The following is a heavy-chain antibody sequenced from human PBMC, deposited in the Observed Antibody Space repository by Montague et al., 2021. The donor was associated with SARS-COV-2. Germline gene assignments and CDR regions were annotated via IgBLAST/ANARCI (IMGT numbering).Heavy chain of an antibody. D-gene: IGHD3-3*01. V-gene: IGHV4-34*01. J-gene: IGHJ5*02. CDR2: INHSGST. CDR1: GGSFSGYY. Sequence: SETLSLTCAVYGGSFSGYYWGWIRQPPGKGLEWIGEINHSGSTNYNPSLKSRVTISVDTSKNQFSLKLSSVTAADTAVYYCARGPFLRFLELPMDFKKPGCFDPWGQGTLVTVSS. CDR3: ARGPFLRFLELPMDFKKPGCFDP.